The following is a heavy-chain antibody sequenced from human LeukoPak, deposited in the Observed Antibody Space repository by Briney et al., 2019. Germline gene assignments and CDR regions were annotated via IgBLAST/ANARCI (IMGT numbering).Heavy chain of an antibody. D-gene: IGHD5-18*01. CDR2: IYTSGST. J-gene: IGHJ4*02. CDR1: GGSISSGRYY. V-gene: IGHV4-61*02. CDR3: ARDAGYSYGYSFYYFDY. Sequence: SQTLSLTCTVSGGSISSGRYYWSWIRQPAGKGLEWIGRIYTSGSTNYNPSLKSRVTISVDTSKNQFSLRLSSVTAADTALYYCARDAGYSYGYSFYYFDYWGQGTLVTVSS.